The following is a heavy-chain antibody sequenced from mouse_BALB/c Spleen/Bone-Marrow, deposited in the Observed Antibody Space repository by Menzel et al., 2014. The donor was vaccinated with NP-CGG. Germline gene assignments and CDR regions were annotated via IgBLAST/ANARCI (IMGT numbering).Heavy chain of an antibody. V-gene: IGHV14-3*02. CDR1: GLNIKDTY. CDR2: IDPANGNT. J-gene: IGHJ1*01. Sequence: EVQLQQSGAELVKLGASVKLSCTASGLNIKDTYMHWVKQRPEQGLEWIGRIDPANGNTKYDPKFKGKATITADTSSNTAHMQVNILTSNVTAVYSSASYRDSSCFDDWGPGTPVTVSS. CDR3: ASYRDSSCFDD.